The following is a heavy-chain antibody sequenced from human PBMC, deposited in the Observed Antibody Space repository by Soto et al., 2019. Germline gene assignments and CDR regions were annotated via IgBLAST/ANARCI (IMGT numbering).Heavy chain of an antibody. CDR2: ISYDGGTT. Sequence: PGGSLRLSCAASVFIFSSYGMHWVRQAPGKGLEWVAVISYDGGTTDYAAPVKGRFTISRDDSKNTLYLQMNSLKTEDTAVYYCTTVITMIVVVNDYWGQGTLVTVSS. J-gene: IGHJ4*02. V-gene: IGHV3-15*01. D-gene: IGHD3-22*01. CDR1: VFIFSSYG. CDR3: TTVITMIVVVNDY.